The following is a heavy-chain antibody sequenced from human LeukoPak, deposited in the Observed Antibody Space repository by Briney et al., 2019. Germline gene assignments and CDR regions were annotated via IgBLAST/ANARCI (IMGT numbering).Heavy chain of an antibody. CDR1: TFSXXX. V-gene: IGHV3-74*01. Sequence: TFSXXXMHCXXQAXGXXXXXXSRINGDGSRTNYADSVEGRFTISRDNAKNTVYLQMNSLRAEDTAVYYCARGATYAYYFDYWGQGILVTVSS. J-gene: IGHJ4*02. D-gene: IGHD4-17*01. CDR2: INGDGSRT. CDR3: ARGATYAYYFDY.